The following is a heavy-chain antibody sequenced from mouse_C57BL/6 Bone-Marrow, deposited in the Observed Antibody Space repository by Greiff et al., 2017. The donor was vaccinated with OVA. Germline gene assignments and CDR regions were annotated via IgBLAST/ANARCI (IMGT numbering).Heavy chain of an antibody. CDR1: GYAFSSSW. J-gene: IGHJ1*03. CDR2: IYPGDGDT. D-gene: IGHD2-3*01. Sequence: VQLQQSGPELVKPGASVKISCKASGYAFSSSWMHWVKQRPGKGLEWIGRIYPGDGDTNYNGKFKGKATLTADKSSSTAYLQLSSLTSEDSAVYFCARDVYDGYYLCWYFDVWGTGTTVTVSS. V-gene: IGHV1-82*01. CDR3: ARDVYDGYYLCWYFDV.